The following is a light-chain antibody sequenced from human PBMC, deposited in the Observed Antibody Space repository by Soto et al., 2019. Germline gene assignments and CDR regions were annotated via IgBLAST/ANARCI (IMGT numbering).Light chain of an antibody. CDR3: TSYAGTYSFFYV. J-gene: IGLJ1*01. CDR2: EVS. Sequence: QSALTQPPSASGSPGQSVTISCTGTSSDVGAYNYFSWYQQLPGKAPKLIIYEVSKRPSGVPDRFSGSKSGNTASLTVSGLQADDEADYYCTSYAGTYSFFYVFGTGTKVTVL. CDR1: SSDVGAYNY. V-gene: IGLV2-8*01.